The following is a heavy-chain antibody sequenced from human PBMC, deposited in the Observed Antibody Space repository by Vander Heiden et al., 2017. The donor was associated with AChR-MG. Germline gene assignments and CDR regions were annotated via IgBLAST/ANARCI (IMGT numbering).Heavy chain of an antibody. CDR3: ARGWTRWLQLGSSGY. CDR2: INHSGST. V-gene: IGHV4-34*01. CDR1: VGSFSGYY. D-gene: IGHD5-12*01. J-gene: IGHJ4*02. Sequence: QVQLQQWGAGLLKPSETLSLTCAVYVGSFSGYYWSWIRQPPGKGLEWIGEINHSGSTNYNPSLKSRVTISVDTSKNQFSLKLSSVTAADTAVYYCARGWTRWLQLGSSGYWGQGTLVTVSS.